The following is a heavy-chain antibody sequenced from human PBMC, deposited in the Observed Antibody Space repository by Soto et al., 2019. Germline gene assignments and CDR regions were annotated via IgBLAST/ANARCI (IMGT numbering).Heavy chain of an antibody. V-gene: IGHV3-48*03. J-gene: IGHJ3*02. CDR3: ARELALRYFDWATLFDI. D-gene: IGHD3-9*01. CDR1: GFTFSSYE. CDR2: ISSSGSTI. Sequence: LSLSCAASGFTFSSYEMNWVRQAPGKGLEWVSYISSSGSTIYYADSVKGRFTISRDNAKNSLYLQMNSLRAEDTAVYYCARELALRYFDWATLFDIWGQGTMVTVSS.